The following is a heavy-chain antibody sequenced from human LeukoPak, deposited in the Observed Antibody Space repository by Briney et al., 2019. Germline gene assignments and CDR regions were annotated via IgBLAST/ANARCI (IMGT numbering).Heavy chain of an antibody. CDR2: ISGSGGST. Sequence: GGSLTLSCAASGFTLISYAMSWVRQAPGKGLEWVSAISGSGGSTYYADSVKGRFTISRDNSKNTLYLQMNSLRAEDTAVYYCASLNIAVARFDYWGQGTLVAVSS. CDR3: ASLNIAVARFDY. J-gene: IGHJ4*02. CDR1: GFTLISYA. D-gene: IGHD6-19*01. V-gene: IGHV3-23*01.